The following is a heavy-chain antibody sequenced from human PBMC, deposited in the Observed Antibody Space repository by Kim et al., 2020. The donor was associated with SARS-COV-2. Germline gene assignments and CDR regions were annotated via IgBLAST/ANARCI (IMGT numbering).Heavy chain of an antibody. CDR1: GGSISSGSYY. CDR2: IYTSGST. Sequence: SETLSLTCTVSGGSISSGSYYWSWIRQPAGKGLEWIGRIYTSGSTNYNPSLKSRVTISVDTSKNQFSLKLSSVTAADTAVYYCAREDRATVTTFDYWGQGTLVTVSS. J-gene: IGHJ4*02. V-gene: IGHV4-61*02. CDR3: AREDRATVTTFDY. D-gene: IGHD4-17*01.